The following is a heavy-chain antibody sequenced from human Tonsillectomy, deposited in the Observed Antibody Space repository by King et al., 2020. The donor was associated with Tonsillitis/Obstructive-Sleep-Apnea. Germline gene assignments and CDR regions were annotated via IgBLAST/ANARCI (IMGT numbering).Heavy chain of an antibody. CDR3: VRNGMVQGVTPNWFDP. V-gene: IGHV4-4*02. D-gene: IGHD3-10*01. Sequence: QLQESGPGLVKPSGTLSLTCAVSGDSISSSNWWTWVRQPPGKGLEWIGEIYHSGSTKYNPSLKSRVTISVDKSKNHLSLKLSSVTAADTAVYYCVRNGMVQGVTPNWFDPWGQGTLVTVSS. CDR2: IYHSGST. J-gene: IGHJ5*02. CDR1: GDSISSSNW.